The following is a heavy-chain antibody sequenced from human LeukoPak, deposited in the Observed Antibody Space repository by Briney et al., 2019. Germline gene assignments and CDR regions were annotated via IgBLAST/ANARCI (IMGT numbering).Heavy chain of an antibody. CDR2: IYPGDSDT. Sequence: GESLKISCKGSGYSFTSYWIGWVRQMPGKGLEWMGIIYPGDSDTRYSPSFQGQVTISADKSISTAYLQWSSLKASDTAMYYCARLSVSRVDTAMVTSLINYYYYYMDVWGKGTTVTVYS. V-gene: IGHV5-51*01. J-gene: IGHJ6*03. CDR3: ARLSVSRVDTAMVTSLINYYYYYMDV. CDR1: GYSFTSYW. D-gene: IGHD5-18*01.